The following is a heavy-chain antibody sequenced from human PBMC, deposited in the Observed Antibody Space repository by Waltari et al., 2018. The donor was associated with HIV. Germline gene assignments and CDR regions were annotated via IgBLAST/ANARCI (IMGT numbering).Heavy chain of an antibody. CDR2: INHTGKT. V-gene: IGHV4-34*02. CDR1: GGSFGGYY. CDR3: ARDKVLVLFGESRGLGDFDA. J-gene: IGHJ3*01. D-gene: IGHD3-10*01. Sequence: QVQLQQWGTSLLQPSETLFLTCAVYGGSFGGYYWNWLRQSPGGTLEWIGEINHTGKTNYNPPLDRRFAVSVDVSKNQCSRTLTSVTAADTATYFCARDKVLVLFGESRGLGDFDAWGQGTAVVVSS.